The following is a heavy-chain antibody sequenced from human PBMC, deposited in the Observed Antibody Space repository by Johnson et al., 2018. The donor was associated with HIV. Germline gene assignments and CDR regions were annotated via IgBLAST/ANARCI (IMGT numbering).Heavy chain of an antibody. CDR1: GFTFSSYA. V-gene: IGHV3-30-3*01. Sequence: QVQLVESGGGVVQPGRSLRLSCAASGFTFSSYAMHWVRPAPGKGLEWVAVISYDGSNKYYADSVKGRFTISRDTSKNTLYLQMNSLRAEDTAVYYCARVTMIVVVMQAFDIWGQGTMVTVSS. CDR2: ISYDGSNK. D-gene: IGHD3-22*01. J-gene: IGHJ3*02. CDR3: ARVTMIVVVMQAFDI.